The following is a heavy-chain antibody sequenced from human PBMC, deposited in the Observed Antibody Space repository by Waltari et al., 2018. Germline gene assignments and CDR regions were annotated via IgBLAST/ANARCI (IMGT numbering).Heavy chain of an antibody. CDR2: ISSSRTYI. Sequence: QLVESGGGLVKPGGSLRLSCAASGFAFSSYHMNWVRQAPGKGLEWVASISSSRTYIYYADSVKGRFTVSRDNAKNALFLQMSSLRVEDTAVYYCASVDSSAFSRSFDYWGLGTRVTVSS. D-gene: IGHD3-22*01. CDR3: ASVDSSAFSRSFDY. CDR1: GFAFSSYH. V-gene: IGHV3-21*02. J-gene: IGHJ4*02.